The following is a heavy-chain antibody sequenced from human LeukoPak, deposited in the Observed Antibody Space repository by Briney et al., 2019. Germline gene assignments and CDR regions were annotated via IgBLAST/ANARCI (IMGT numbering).Heavy chain of an antibody. CDR3: ARLYYCDSAFDY. CDR2: IYSSGST. CDR1: GGAIISSSFY. Sequence: WETLSLTCTVSGGAIISSSFYWVWIRQPPGRGLEWIVSIYSSGSTYYNPSVNSRATISVDTSKKELSLELSSVTAADTSMYYCARLYYCDSAFDYWVQGTLVTVSS. V-gene: IGHV4-39*01. D-gene: IGHD3-10*01. J-gene: IGHJ4*01.